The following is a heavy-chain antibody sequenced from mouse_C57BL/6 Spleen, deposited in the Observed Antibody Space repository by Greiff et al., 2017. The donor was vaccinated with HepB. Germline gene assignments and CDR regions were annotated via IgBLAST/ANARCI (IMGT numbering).Heavy chain of an antibody. CDR1: GFSLTSYG. CDR3: ARLDDYDGGYAMDY. V-gene: IGHV2-6*03. J-gene: IGHJ4*01. CDR2: IWSDGST. D-gene: IGHD2-4*01. Sequence: VKLMESGPGLVAPSQSLSITCTVSGFSLTSYGVHWVRQPPGKGLEWLVVIWSDGSTTYNSALKSRLSISKDNSKSQVFLKMNSLQTDDTAMYYCARLDDYDGGYAMDYWGQGTSVTVSS.